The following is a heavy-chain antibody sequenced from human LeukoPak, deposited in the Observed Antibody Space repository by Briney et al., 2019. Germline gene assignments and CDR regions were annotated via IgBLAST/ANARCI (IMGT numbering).Heavy chain of an antibody. Sequence: PGGSLRLSCAASGFIFSNYAMTWVRQAPGKGLQWVSTITSGGNTYYADSVKGRFTISRDNSKNTLYLQMNSLRAEDTAVYYCALELNGWRDYWGQGTLVTVSS. CDR1: GFIFSNYA. CDR2: ITSGGNT. CDR3: ALELNGWRDY. J-gene: IGHJ4*02. D-gene: IGHD6-19*01. V-gene: IGHV3-23*01.